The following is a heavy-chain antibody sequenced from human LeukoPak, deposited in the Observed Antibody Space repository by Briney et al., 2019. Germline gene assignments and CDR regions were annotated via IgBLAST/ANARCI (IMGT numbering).Heavy chain of an antibody. V-gene: IGHV1-18*01. CDR1: GYTFTSYG. CDR3: ARDSYYDSSGYYYGQGSWFDP. J-gene: IGHJ5*02. CDR2: ISAYNGNT. Sequence: GASVEVSCKASGYTFTSYGISWVRQAPGQGLEWMGWISAYNGNTNYAQKLQGRVTMTTDTSTSTAYMELRSLRSDDTAVYYCARDSYYDSSGYYYGQGSWFDPWGQGTLVTVSS. D-gene: IGHD3-22*01.